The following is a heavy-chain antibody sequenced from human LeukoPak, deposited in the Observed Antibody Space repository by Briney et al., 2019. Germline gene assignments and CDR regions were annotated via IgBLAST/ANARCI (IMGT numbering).Heavy chain of an antibody. CDR1: GFTFSGSA. V-gene: IGHV3-73*01. CDR3: TSGDPKYYYDSSGYYGY. D-gene: IGHD3-22*01. Sequence: AGGSLRLPCAGSGFTFSGSAMHWVRQASGKGLEWVGRIRSKANSYATAFAASVKGRFTISRDDSKNTAYLQMNSLKTEDTAVYYCTSGDPKYYYDSSGYYGYWGQGTLVTVSS. CDR2: IRSKANSYAT. J-gene: IGHJ4*02.